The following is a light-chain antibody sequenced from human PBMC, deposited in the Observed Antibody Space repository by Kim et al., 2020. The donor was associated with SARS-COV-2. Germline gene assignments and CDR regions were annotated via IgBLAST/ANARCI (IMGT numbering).Light chain of an antibody. V-gene: IGKV3-20*01. CDR1: QSVSSSY. Sequence: CPGERTTRACRARQSVSSSYLAGYQQKPGQAPRLLIHDTSSRATGISDRVSGSGSGTDFTLTISRLEPEDFAVYYCQQYGGSPPTFGQGTKVDIK. CDR3: QQYGGSPPT. CDR2: DTS. J-gene: IGKJ1*01.